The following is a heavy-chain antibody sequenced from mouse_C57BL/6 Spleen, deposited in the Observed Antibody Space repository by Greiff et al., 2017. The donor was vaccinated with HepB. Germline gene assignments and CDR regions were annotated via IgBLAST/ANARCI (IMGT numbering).Heavy chain of an antibody. D-gene: IGHD4-1*01. CDR1: GYTFTDYN. CDR3: ATGTSRFAY. V-gene: IGHV1-18*01. J-gene: IGHJ3*01. Sequence: EVQLQESGPELVKPGASVKIPCKASGYTFTDYNMDWVKQSHGKSLEWIGDINPNNGGTIYNQKFKGKATLTVDKSSSTAYMELRSLTSEDTAVYYCATGTSRFAYWGQGTLVTGS. CDR2: INPNNGGT.